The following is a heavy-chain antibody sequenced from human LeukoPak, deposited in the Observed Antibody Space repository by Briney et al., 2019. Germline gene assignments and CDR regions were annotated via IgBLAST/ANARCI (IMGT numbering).Heavy chain of an antibody. CDR3: ARGSSGGWSRKKNWFDP. J-gene: IGHJ5*02. Sequence: SETLSLTCAVYGGSFSGYYWSWIRQPPGKGLEWIGEINHSGSTNFNPSLKSRVTISVDTSKNQFSLKLSSVTAADTAVYYCARGSSGGWSRKKNWFDPWGQGTLVTVSS. CDR2: INHSGST. D-gene: IGHD6-19*01. CDR1: GGSFSGYY. V-gene: IGHV4-34*01.